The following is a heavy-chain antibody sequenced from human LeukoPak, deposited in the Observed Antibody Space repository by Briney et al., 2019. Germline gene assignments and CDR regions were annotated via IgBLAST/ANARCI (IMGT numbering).Heavy chain of an antibody. Sequence: GGSLRLSCAASGFTFSSYAMHWVRQVPGKGLEWVAVISYDGSNKYYADSVKGRFTISRDNSKNTLYLQMNSLRAEDTAVYYCARGSRLWFGEFHDYWGQGTLVTVSS. V-gene: IGHV3-30-3*01. CDR1: GFTFSSYA. D-gene: IGHD3-10*01. J-gene: IGHJ4*02. CDR2: ISYDGSNK. CDR3: ARGSRLWFGEFHDY.